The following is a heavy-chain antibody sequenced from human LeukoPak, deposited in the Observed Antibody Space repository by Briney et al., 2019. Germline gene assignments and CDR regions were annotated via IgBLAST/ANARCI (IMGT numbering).Heavy chain of an antibody. CDR3: TRAKPPYCRGGSCRTPGAFDI. J-gene: IGHJ3*02. Sequence: GGSLRLSCAASGFTFSSYEMNWVRQAPGKGLEWISYISSDGNTIYYADSVKGRFTISRDNAKNSLYLHMNSLRAEDTAVYYCTRAKPPYCRGGSCRTPGAFDIWGQGTVVTVSS. D-gene: IGHD2-15*01. CDR1: GFTFSSYE. V-gene: IGHV3-48*03. CDR2: ISSDGNTI.